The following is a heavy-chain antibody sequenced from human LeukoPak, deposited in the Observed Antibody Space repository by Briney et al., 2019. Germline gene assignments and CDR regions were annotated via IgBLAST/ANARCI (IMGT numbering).Heavy chain of an antibody. J-gene: IGHJ4*02. D-gene: IGHD2-8*01. Sequence: GGSRRLSCTASGFTFGDYAMSWVRQAPGKGLEWVGFIRIKAYGGTTEYAASVKGRFTIYRDDSKSIAYLQMNSLKTEDTAVSYCTRGSCTNGVCYHFDYWGQGTLVTVSS. CDR1: GFTFGDYA. V-gene: IGHV3-49*04. CDR3: TRGSCTNGVCYHFDY. CDR2: IRIKAYGGTT.